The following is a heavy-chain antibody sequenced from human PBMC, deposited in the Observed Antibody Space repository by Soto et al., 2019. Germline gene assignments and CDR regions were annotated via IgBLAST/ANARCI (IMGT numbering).Heavy chain of an antibody. J-gene: IGHJ6*02. CDR1: GGTFSRYS. V-gene: IGHV1-69*02. CDR2: IIPIFGIP. D-gene: IGHD2-15*01. CDR3: ASLGYCSGGSCYSGYYYSGMDV. Sequence: ASVKVSCKASGGTFSRYSITWVRQAPGHGLEWIGRIIPIFGIPTYAQKFQGRVTITADESTSTAYMELSSLRSDDTAVYYCASLGYCSGGSCYSGYYYSGMDVWGQGTTVTVSS.